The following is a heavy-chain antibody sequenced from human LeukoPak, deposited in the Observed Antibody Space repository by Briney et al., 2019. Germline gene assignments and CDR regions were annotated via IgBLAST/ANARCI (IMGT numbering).Heavy chain of an antibody. J-gene: IGHJ4*02. CDR1: GFTFSSYS. D-gene: IGHD1-26*01. CDR2: ISYDGSNK. Sequence: PGGSLRLSCAASGFTFSSYSMHWVRQAPGKGLEWVAVISYDGSNKYYADSVKGRFTISRDYSKNTLYLQMNSLRAEDTAVYYCAKDREGAHLDYWGQGTLVTVSS. V-gene: IGHV3-30*04. CDR3: AKDREGAHLDY.